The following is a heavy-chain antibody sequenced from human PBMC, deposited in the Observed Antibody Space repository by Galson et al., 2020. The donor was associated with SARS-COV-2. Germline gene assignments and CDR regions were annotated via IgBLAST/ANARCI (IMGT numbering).Heavy chain of an antibody. CDR2: IYYSGST. V-gene: IGHV4-59*01. D-gene: IGHD1-26*01. CDR3: ARGMPMWELRGGIDP. J-gene: IGHJ5*02. CDR1: GGSISSYY. Sequence: PSVTLSLTCTVSGGSISSYYWSWIRQPPGKGLEWIGYIYYSGSTNYNPSLKSRVTISVDTSKNQFSLKLSSVTAADTAVYYCARGMPMWELRGGIDPWGQGTLVTVSS.